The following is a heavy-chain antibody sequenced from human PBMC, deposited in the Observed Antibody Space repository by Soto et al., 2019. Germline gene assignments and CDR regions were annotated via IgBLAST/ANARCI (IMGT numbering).Heavy chain of an antibody. J-gene: IGHJ5*02. D-gene: IGHD6-13*01. CDR1: GGSFSGYY. Sequence: SETLSLTCAVYGGSFSGYYWSWIRQPPGKGLEWIGEINHSGSTNYNPSLKSRVTISVDTSKNQFSLKLSSVTAADTAVYYCARCENTAAGTHWFDPWGQGTLVTVSS. V-gene: IGHV4-34*01. CDR3: ARCENTAAGTHWFDP. CDR2: INHSGST.